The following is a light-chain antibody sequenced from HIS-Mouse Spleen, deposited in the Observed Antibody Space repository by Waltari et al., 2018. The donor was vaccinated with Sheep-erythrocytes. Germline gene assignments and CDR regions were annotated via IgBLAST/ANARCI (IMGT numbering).Light chain of an antibody. CDR3: CSYAGSSTWV. CDR1: SSDVGSYNL. J-gene: IGLJ3*02. Sequence: QSALTQPASVSGSPGQSIIISCTGTSSDVGSYNLVSWYQQHPGKAPKLMIYEGSKRPSWVSNRFSGSKSGNTASLTISGLQAEDEADYYCCSYAGSSTWVFGGGTKLTVL. CDR2: EGS. V-gene: IGLV2-23*01.